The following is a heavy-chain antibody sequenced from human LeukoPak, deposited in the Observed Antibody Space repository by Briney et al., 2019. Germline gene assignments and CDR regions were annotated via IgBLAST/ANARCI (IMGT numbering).Heavy chain of an antibody. CDR2: INSDGSST. CDR3: ARALFSYYYYMDV. D-gene: IGHD2/OR15-2a*01. V-gene: IGHV3-74*01. Sequence: GGSLRLSCAASGFTFDDYGMSWVRQAPGKGLVWVSRINSDGSSTSYADSVKGRFTISRDNSKNTLYLQMNSLRAEDTAVYYCARALFSYYYYMDVWGKGTTVTISS. J-gene: IGHJ6*03. CDR1: GFTFDDYG.